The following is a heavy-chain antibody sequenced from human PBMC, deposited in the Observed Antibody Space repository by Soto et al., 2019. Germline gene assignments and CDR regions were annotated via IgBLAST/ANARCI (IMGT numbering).Heavy chain of an antibody. CDR2: INHSGST. J-gene: IGHJ4*02. D-gene: IGHD2-21*01. CDR1: GGSFSGYY. V-gene: IGHV4-34*01. Sequence: SETLSLTCAVYGGSFSGYYWSWIRQPPGKGLEWIGEINHSGSTNYNPSLKSRVTISVDTSKNQFSLKLSSVTAADTAVYYCARCSGGPSIAFAYSGRRTPVTGSS. CDR3: ARCSGGPSIAFAY.